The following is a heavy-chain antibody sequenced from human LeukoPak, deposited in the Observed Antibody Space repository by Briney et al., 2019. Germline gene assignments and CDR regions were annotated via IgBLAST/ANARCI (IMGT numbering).Heavy chain of an antibody. D-gene: IGHD6-19*01. CDR1: GFTFSSYS. J-gene: IGHJ4*02. CDR2: ISSSSSYI. CDR3: ARGPYSSGWNFDY. V-gene: IGHV3-21*01. Sequence: GGSLRLSCAASGFTFSSYSMNWVRQAPGKGVEWVSSISSSSSYIYYADSVKGRFTISRDNAKNSLYLQMNSLRAEDTAVYYCARGPYSSGWNFDYWGQGTLVTVSS.